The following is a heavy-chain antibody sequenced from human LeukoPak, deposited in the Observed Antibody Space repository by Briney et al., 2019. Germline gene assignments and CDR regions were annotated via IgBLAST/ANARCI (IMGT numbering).Heavy chain of an antibody. CDR3: ARAVGASVGYYYFDY. J-gene: IGHJ4*02. CDR1: GFTFDGYG. V-gene: IGHV3-20*04. D-gene: IGHD3-3*01. CDR2: INWNGGST. Sequence: GGSLRLSCVASGFTFDGYGMSWVRQGPGKGLEWVSGINWNGGSTGYADSVKGRFTISRDNAKNSVYLQMNSLRADDTALYYCARAVGASVGYYYFDYWGQGTLVTVSS.